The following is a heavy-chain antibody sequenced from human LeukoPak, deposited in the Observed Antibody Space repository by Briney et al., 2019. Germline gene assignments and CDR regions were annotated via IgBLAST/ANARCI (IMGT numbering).Heavy chain of an antibody. Sequence: GGSLRLSCAASGFTFSSYWMSWVRQAPGKGLEWVSYISSSSSTIYYADSVKGRFTISRDNAKNSLYLQMNSLRAEDTAVYYCAREGCSGGSCYWRFDYWGQGTLVTVSS. CDR1: GFTFSSYW. CDR3: AREGCSGGSCYWRFDY. CDR2: ISSSSSTI. D-gene: IGHD2-15*01. J-gene: IGHJ4*02. V-gene: IGHV3-48*01.